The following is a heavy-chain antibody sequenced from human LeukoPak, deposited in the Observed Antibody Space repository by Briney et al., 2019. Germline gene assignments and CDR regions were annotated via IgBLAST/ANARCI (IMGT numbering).Heavy chain of an antibody. Sequence: GSLRLSCAASGFTFSSYGMHWVRQAPGKGLEWVAVIWYDESNKYYADSVKGRFTISRDNSKNTLYLQMNSLRAEDTAVYYCAKNRGTTVTTTCFDYWGQGTLVTVSS. V-gene: IGHV3-33*06. CDR3: AKNRGTTVTTTCFDY. J-gene: IGHJ4*02. D-gene: IGHD4-11*01. CDR1: GFTFSSYG. CDR2: IWYDESNK.